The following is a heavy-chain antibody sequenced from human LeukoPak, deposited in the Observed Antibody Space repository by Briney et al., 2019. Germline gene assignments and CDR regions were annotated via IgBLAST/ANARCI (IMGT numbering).Heavy chain of an antibody. V-gene: IGHV3-23*01. Sequence: GGSLRPSCAASGFTYSISAMXXXRQAPGXXXXXXXXXSGNCXTTYYADSLKGRFTXSRDASKSTLYLQMNSLRAEDTAIYFCAKDRTQGSGWYLIFDYWSQGTLVTVSS. CDR1: GFTYSISA. D-gene: IGHD6-19*01. CDR3: AKDRTQGSGWYLIFDY. J-gene: IGHJ4*02. CDR2: XSGNCXTT.